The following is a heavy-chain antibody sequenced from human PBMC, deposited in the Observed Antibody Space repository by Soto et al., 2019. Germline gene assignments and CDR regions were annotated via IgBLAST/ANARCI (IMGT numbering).Heavy chain of an antibody. J-gene: IGHJ6*02. CDR2: IYYSGST. V-gene: IGHV4-30-4*01. CDR3: ARALIQLWPHYYYGMDV. CDR1: GGSITSGDCY. Sequence: SETLSLTCTVSGGSITSGDCYWSWIRQPPGKCLEWIGYIYYSGSTYHNPSLKSRVTISVDTSKNQFSLKLSSVTAADTAMYYCARALIQLWPHYYYGMDVWGQGTTVT. D-gene: IGHD5-18*01.